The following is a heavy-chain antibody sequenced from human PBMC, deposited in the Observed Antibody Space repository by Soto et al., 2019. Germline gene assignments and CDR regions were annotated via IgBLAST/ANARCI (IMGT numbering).Heavy chain of an antibody. V-gene: IGHV1-58*01. Sequence: GASVKVSCKASGFTFTSSAVQWVRQARGQRLEWIGWIVVGSGNTNYAQKFQERVTITRDMSTSTAYMELSSLRTEDMAVYYCAADRGSMVRGTFYWGQGPLVTVSS. J-gene: IGHJ4*02. CDR2: IVVGSGNT. CDR3: AADRGSMVRGTFY. D-gene: IGHD3-10*01. CDR1: GFTFTSSA.